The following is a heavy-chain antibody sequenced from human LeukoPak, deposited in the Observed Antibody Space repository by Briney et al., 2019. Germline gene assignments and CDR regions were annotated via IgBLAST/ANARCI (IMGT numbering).Heavy chain of an antibody. Sequence: GSLRLSCAASGFPFNNYGMHWVRQAPGKGLEWVAVISYDGSNKYYADSVKGRFTISRDNSKNTLYLQMNSLRAEDTAFYYCARDSGFSGTQRGEYWGQGTLVTVSS. CDR1: GFPFNNYG. D-gene: IGHD3/OR15-3a*01. J-gene: IGHJ4*02. CDR2: ISYDGSNK. V-gene: IGHV3-30*03. CDR3: ARDSGFSGTQRGEY.